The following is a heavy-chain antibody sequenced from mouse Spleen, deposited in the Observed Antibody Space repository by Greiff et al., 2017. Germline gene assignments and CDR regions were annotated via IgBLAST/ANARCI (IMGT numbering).Heavy chain of an antibody. D-gene: IGHD2-5*01. CDR3: ARPYYSNYTWFAY. Sequence: VQVVESGAELARPGASVKLSCKASGYTFTSYGISWVKQRTGQGLEWIGEIYPRSGNTYYNEKFKGKATLTADKSSSTAYMELRSLTSEDSAVYFCARPYYSNYTWFAYWGQGTLVTVSA. J-gene: IGHJ3*01. V-gene: IGHV1-81*01. CDR1: GYTFTSYG. CDR2: IYPRSGNT.